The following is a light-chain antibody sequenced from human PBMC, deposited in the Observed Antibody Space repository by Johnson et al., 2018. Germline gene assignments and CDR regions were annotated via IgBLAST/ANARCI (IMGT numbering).Light chain of an antibody. J-gene: IGLJ1*01. CDR2: EHN. CDR3: GTWDSSLSAGNV. CDR1: SSNIGNNY. V-gene: IGLV1-51*02. Sequence: QSVLTQPPSVSAAPGQKVTISCSGSSSNIGNNYVSWYQQLPGTAPKLLIYEHNKRHSGIPYRFSGSKSGTSATLGITGLQTGDEADYYCGTWDSSLSAGNVFGTGTKVTVL.